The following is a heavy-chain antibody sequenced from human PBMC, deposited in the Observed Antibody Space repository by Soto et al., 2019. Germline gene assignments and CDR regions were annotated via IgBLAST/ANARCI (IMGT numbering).Heavy chain of an antibody. V-gene: IGHV4-61*08. CDR2: ISYTGDT. CDR1: GGSVSSGVYY. CDR3: SRGGHYWHSMI. J-gene: IGHJ4*02. D-gene: IGHD3-3*01. Sequence: SETLSLTCTVSGGSVSSGVYYWTWLRQPPGKGLEWIGYISYTGDTTYNPSLKSRVTIAVDTSKNQFSLKLSSATAADTALYYCSRGGHYWHSMIWGQGTLVTVSS.